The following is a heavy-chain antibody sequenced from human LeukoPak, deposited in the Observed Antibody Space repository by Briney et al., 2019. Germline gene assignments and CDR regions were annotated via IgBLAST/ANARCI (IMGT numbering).Heavy chain of an antibody. CDR3: ARVYDILTGYPSLSFDP. Sequence: SETLSLTCTVSGGSISSSSYHWGWIRQPPGKGLEWIGSIYYSGSTYYNPSLKSRVTISVDTSKNQFSLKLSSVTAADTAVYYCARVYDILTGYPSLSFDPWGQGTLVTVSS. D-gene: IGHD3-9*01. CDR2: IYYSGST. J-gene: IGHJ5*02. V-gene: IGHV4-39*07. CDR1: GGSISSSSYH.